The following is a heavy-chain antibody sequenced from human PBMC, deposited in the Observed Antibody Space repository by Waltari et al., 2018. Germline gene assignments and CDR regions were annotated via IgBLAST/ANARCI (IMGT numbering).Heavy chain of an antibody. CDR2: IRREAKNYAT. V-gene: IGHV3-73*01. J-gene: IGHJ3*01. CDR3: IRAGVTTVGFDR. Sequence: EVQLVESGGGLVQPGGSLKLCCAASGITFSDSSRPWVRQAPGKGLEWGGRIRREAKNYATFFGEAVHGRFSLSRDDSINTVHRQMIGLRGGGTGRYYCIRAGVTTVGFDRWGQGTMVTVSS. D-gene: IGHD4-17*01. CDR1: GITFSDSS.